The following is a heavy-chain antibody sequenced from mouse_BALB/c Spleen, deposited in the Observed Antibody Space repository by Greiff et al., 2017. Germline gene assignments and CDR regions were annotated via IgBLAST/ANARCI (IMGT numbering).Heavy chain of an antibody. J-gene: IGHJ2*01. V-gene: IGHV5-9*03. CDR2: ISSGGGNT. CDR1: GFTFSSYT. Sequence: EVKLMESGGGLVKPGGSLKLSCAASGFTFSSYTMSWVRQTPEKRLEWVATISSGGGNTYYPDSVKGRFTISRDNAKNNLYLQMSSLRSEDTALYYCARYIYYGSSYVFDYWGQGTTLTVSS. D-gene: IGHD1-1*01. CDR3: ARYIYYGSSYVFDY.